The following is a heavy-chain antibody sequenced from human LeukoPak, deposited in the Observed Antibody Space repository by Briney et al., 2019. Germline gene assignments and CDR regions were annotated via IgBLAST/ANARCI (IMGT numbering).Heavy chain of an antibody. V-gene: IGHV3-48*01. J-gene: IGHJ5*02. CDR2: ISSSGSVV. CDR1: GFTFSSHG. D-gene: IGHD3-3*01. Sequence: PGGSLRLSCAASGFTFSSHGMNWVRQAPGKGLEWVSYISSSGSVVFYADSVKGRFTISRDNAKNALYLQMNSLRAEDTAVYHCAREVGYDSSPPWGQGTLVTV. CDR3: AREVGYDSSPP.